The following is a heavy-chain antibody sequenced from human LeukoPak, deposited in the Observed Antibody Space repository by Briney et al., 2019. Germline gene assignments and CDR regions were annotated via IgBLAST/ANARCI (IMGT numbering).Heavy chain of an antibody. CDR1: GGSISSYY. CDR2: IYYSGST. D-gene: IGHD4-11*01. CDR3: ARRGVTTGPDY. J-gene: IGHJ4*02. V-gene: IGHV4-59*08. Sequence: SETLSLTCTVSGGSISSYYWSWIRQPPGKGLEWIGYIYYSGSTNYNPSLKSRVTISVDTSKNQFSLKLSSVTAADTAVYYCARRGVTTGPDYWGQGTLVTVSS.